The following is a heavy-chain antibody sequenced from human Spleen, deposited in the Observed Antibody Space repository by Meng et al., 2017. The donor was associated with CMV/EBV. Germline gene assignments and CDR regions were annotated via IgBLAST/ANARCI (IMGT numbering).Heavy chain of an antibody. D-gene: IGHD6-13*01. Sequence: KISCKVSGYTFTDYFMHWVQQAPGKGLEWMGLVDPEVGEIVYAERFQGRVTITADASTDTAYMELTSLRFEDTAVYYCATALAAAATWGQGTLVTVSS. V-gene: IGHV1-69-2*01. CDR2: VDPEVGEI. CDR1: GYTFTDYF. CDR3: ATALAAAAT. J-gene: IGHJ4*02.